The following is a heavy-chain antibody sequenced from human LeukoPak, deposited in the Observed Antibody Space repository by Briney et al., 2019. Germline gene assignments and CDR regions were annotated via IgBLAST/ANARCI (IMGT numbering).Heavy chain of an antibody. V-gene: IGHV4-59*01. D-gene: IGHD3-10*01. CDR1: GGSISSYY. CDR3: ARVPYLYGSGSYYYYYMDV. CDR2: IYYSGGT. J-gene: IGHJ6*03. Sequence: PSETLSLTCTVSGGSISSYYWSWIRQPPGKGLEWIGYIYYSGGTNYNPSLKSRVTISGDTSKNQFSLKLSSVTAADTAVYYCARVPYLYGSGSYYYYYMDVWGKGTTVTVSS.